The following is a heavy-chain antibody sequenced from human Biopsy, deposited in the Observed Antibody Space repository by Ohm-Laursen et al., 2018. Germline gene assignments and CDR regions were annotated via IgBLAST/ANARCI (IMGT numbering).Heavy chain of an antibody. Sequence: TLSLTCAVFGKTFSDYQWGWIRQPPGTGLEWIGQINQAGTTNYNPSLKSRVSISADASKYEFSLRLTSVTAADTAVYLCGNEVHGRDYWGLGAQVTVSS. CDR2: INQAGTT. CDR1: GKTFSDYQ. D-gene: IGHD2-15*01. V-gene: IGHV4-34*08. J-gene: IGHJ4*02. CDR3: GNEVHGRDY.